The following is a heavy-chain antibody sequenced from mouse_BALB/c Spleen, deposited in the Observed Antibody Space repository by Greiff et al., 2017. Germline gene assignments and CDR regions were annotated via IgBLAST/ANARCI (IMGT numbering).Heavy chain of an antibody. CDR3: ARDAKARYDGQAGLAY. D-gene: IGHD2-14*01. CDR2: ISSGGSYT. V-gene: IGHV5-6*01. Sequence: EVQVVESGGDLVKPGGSLKLSCAASGFTFSSYCMSWVRQTPDKRLEWVATISSGGSYTYYPDSVKGRFTISRDNAKNTLYLQMSSLKSEDTAMYYGARDAKARYDGQAGLAYWGQGTLVTVSA. CDR1: GFTFSSYC. J-gene: IGHJ3*01.